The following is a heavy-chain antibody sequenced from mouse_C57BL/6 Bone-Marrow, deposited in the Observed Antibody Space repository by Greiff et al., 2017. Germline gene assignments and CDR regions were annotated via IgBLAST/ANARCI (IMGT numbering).Heavy chain of an antibody. CDR1: GYNFTNYW. CDR3: ARDGYYWYFDV. Sequence: VQLQQSGAELVRPGTSVKMSCKASGYNFTNYWIGWAKQRPGHGLEWIGDIYPGGGYTNYNEKFKGKATLTADKSSSTAYMQFSSLTSEDSAIYYCARDGYYWYFDVWGTGTTVTVSS. CDR2: IYPGGGYT. V-gene: IGHV1-63*01. D-gene: IGHD2-3*01. J-gene: IGHJ1*03.